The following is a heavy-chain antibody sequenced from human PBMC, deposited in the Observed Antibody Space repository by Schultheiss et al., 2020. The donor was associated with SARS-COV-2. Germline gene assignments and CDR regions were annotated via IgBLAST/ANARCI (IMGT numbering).Heavy chain of an antibody. CDR3: ARGWVVATSYFDY. J-gene: IGHJ4*02. D-gene: IGHD5-12*01. Sequence: SETLSLTCTVSGGSISSYYWSWIRQPPGKGLEWIGYIYHSGSTYYNPSLKSRVTISVDRSKNQFSLKLSSVTAADTAVYYCARGWVVATSYFDYWGQGTLVTVSS. CDR2: IYHSGST. CDR1: GGSISSYY. V-gene: IGHV4-59*01.